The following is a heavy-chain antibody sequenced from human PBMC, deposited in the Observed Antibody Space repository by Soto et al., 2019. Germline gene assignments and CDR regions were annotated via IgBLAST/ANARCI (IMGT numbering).Heavy chain of an antibody. CDR3: ARGLSYCSSTSCYAVDYYYYMDV. CDR1: GYTFTSYD. J-gene: IGHJ6*03. D-gene: IGHD2-2*01. V-gene: IGHV1-8*01. Sequence: ASVKVSCKASGYTFTSYDINWVRQVTGQGLEWMGWMNPNSGNTGYAQKFQGRVTMTRNTSISTAYMELSSLRSEDTAVYYCARGLSYCSSTSCYAVDYYYYMDVWGKGTKVTVSS. CDR2: MNPNSGNT.